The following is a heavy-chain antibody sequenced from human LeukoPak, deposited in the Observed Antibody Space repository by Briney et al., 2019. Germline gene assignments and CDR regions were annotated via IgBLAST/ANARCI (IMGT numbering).Heavy chain of an antibody. CDR2: IIPIFGTA. Sequence: SVKVSCKASGGTFSSYAISWVRQAPGQGLEWMGGIIPIFGTANYAQKFQGRVTITADESTSTAYMELSSLRSEDTAVYYCARGVVVVVPAADACSYYYYMDVWGKGTTVTVSS. V-gene: IGHV1-69*01. CDR3: ARGVVVVVPAADACSYYYYMDV. D-gene: IGHD2-2*01. CDR1: GGTFSSYA. J-gene: IGHJ6*03.